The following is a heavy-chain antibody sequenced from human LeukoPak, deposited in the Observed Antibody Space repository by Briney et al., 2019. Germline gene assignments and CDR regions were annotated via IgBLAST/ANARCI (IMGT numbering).Heavy chain of an antibody. CDR2: ISSSGSTI. CDR3: AKDSGTTMVSTNYFDY. CDR1: GFTFSDYY. V-gene: IGHV3-11*01. Sequence: GGSLRLSCAASGFTFSDYYMSWIRQAPGKGLEWVSYISSSGSTIYYADSVKGRFTISRDNAKNSLYLQMNSLRAEDTALYYCAKDSGTTMVSTNYFDYWGQGTLVTVSS. J-gene: IGHJ4*02. D-gene: IGHD5-18*01.